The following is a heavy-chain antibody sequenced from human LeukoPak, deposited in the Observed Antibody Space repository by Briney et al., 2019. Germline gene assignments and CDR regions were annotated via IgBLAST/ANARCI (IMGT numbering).Heavy chain of an antibody. CDR1: GGSFSGYY. Sequence: SETLSLTCAVYGGSFSGYYWSWIRQPPGKGLEWIGEINHSGSTSYNPSLKSRVTISVDTSKNQFSLKLSSVTAADTAVYYCARHLAVAEAFDIWGQGTMVTVSS. CDR2: INHSGST. V-gene: IGHV4-34*01. D-gene: IGHD6-19*01. CDR3: ARHLAVAEAFDI. J-gene: IGHJ3*02.